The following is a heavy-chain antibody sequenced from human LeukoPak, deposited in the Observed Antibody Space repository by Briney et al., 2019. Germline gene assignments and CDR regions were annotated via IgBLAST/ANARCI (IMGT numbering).Heavy chain of an antibody. CDR1: GGSFSGYY. J-gene: IGHJ5*02. CDR3: GSRNIAADWFDP. Sequence: PSETLSLTCAVYGGSFSGYYWSWIRQPPGKGLEWIGEINHNGSTNYNPSLKSRVTISVDTSKSQFSLKLSSVTAADTAVYYCGSRNIAADWFDPWGQETLVTVSS. CDR2: INHNGST. V-gene: IGHV4-34*01. D-gene: IGHD6-13*01.